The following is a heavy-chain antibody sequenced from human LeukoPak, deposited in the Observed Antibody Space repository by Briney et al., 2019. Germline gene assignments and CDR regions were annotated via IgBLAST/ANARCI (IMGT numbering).Heavy chain of an antibody. D-gene: IGHD1-14*01. V-gene: IGHV4-38-2*01. Sequence: SETLSLTCAVSGSSVSSDYYWGWIRQPPGKGLEWIGVIYHSGNTYYNPSLKSRVTISIDTSKNQFSLKLSSVTAADTAVYYCARLKYNSPWWFDPWGQGTLDTVSS. J-gene: IGHJ5*02. CDR2: IYHSGNT. CDR1: GSSVSSDYY. CDR3: ARLKYNSPWWFDP.